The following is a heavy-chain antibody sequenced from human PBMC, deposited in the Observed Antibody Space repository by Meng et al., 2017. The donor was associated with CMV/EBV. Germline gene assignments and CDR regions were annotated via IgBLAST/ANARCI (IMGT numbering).Heavy chain of an antibody. CDR2: IYYSGST. Sequence: SSGDYYWSWIRQPPGKGLEWIGYIYYSGSTYYNPSLKSRVTISVDTSKNQFSLKLSSVTAADTAVYYCARVSGYCGGDCPQVWFDPWGQGTLVTVSS. CDR3: ARVSGYCGGDCPQVWFDP. CDR1: SSGDYY. V-gene: IGHV4-30-4*08. J-gene: IGHJ5*02. D-gene: IGHD2-21*01.